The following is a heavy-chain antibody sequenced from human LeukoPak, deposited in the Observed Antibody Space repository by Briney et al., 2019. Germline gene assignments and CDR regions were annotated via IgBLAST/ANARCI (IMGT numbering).Heavy chain of an antibody. D-gene: IGHD3-10*01. Sequence: SETLSLTCTVSGGSISSYYWSWIRQPPGKGVEWIGYIYYSGTTNYNPSLKSRVTISVDTSKNHFSLKLTSVTAADTAVYYCASHYGSGFGYWGQGTLVTVSS. J-gene: IGHJ4*02. CDR1: GGSISSYY. CDR2: IYYSGTT. V-gene: IGHV4-59*08. CDR3: ASHYGSGFGY.